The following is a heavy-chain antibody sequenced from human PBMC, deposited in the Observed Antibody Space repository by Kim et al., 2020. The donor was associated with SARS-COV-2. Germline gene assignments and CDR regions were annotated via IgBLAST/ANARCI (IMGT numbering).Heavy chain of an antibody. CDR3: ARRSILRFSYGMDV. J-gene: IGHJ6*02. Sequence: GGSLRLSCAASGFTFSSYGMHWVRQAPGKGLEWVVVIWYDGSNKYYADSVKGRFTISRDNSKNTLYLQMNSLRAEDTAVYYCARRSILRFSYGMDVWGQGTTVTVSS. CDR2: IWYDGSNK. CDR1: GFTFSSYG. D-gene: IGHD3-3*01. V-gene: IGHV3-33*01.